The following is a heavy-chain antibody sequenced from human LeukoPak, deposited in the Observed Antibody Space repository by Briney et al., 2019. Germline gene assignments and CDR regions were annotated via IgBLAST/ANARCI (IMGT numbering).Heavy chain of an antibody. CDR3: ARVVVQQWLTYFDY. CDR1: GYTLTGYY. D-gene: IGHD6-19*01. CDR2: INPNSGGT. V-gene: IGHV1-2*02. Sequence: ASVKVSCKASGYTLTGYYMHWVRQAPGQGLEWMGWINPNSGGTNYAQKFQGRVTMTRDTSISTAYMELSRLRSDDTAVYYCARVVVQQWLTYFDYWGQGTLVTVSS. J-gene: IGHJ4*02.